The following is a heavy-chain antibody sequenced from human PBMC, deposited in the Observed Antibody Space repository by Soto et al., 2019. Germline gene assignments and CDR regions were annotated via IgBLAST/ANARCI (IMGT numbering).Heavy chain of an antibody. D-gene: IGHD6-13*01. V-gene: IGHV3-7*03. Sequence: GGSLRLSCAASGFTFSSYWMSWVRQAPGKGLEWVANIKQDGSEKYYVDSVKGRFTISRDNAKNSLYLQMNSLRAEDTAVYYCARVRYSKLYYFDYWGQGTLVRVSS. CDR3: ARVRYSKLYYFDY. CDR2: IKQDGSEK. CDR1: GFTFSSYW. J-gene: IGHJ4*02.